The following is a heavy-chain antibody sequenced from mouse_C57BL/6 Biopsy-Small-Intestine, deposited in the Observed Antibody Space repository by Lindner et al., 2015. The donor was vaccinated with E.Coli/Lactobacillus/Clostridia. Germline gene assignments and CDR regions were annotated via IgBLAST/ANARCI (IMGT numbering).Heavy chain of an antibody. CDR1: GYTFTGYY. D-gene: IGHD1-3*01. V-gene: IGHV1-84*02. CDR3: ARGITGIPVDYTPGAVDS. Sequence: SVKVSCKASGYTFTGYYIHWVRQAPGQGLEWMGWINPRSGGTNYAQRFQGRVTMTRDTSINTAYMELSSLESDDTAVFYCARGITGIPVDYTPGAVDSWGQGTLVTVSS. CDR2: INPRSGGT. J-gene: IGHJ4*01.